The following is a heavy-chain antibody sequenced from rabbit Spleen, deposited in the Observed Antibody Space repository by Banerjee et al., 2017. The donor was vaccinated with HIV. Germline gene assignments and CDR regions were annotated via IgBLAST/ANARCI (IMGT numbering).Heavy chain of an antibody. J-gene: IGHJ4*01. V-gene: IGHV1S45*01. CDR3: ARDLTDVIGWNFGW. CDR2: IAAGSGGTT. CDR1: GFSFSSNW. Sequence: LEESGGGLVKPGGTLTLTCTVSGFSFSSNWICWVRQAPGKGLEWIACIAAGSGGTTYYANWAKGRFTISKTSSTTVTLQMTTLTAADTATYFCARDLTDVIGWNFGWWGPGTLVTVS. D-gene: IGHD1-1*01.